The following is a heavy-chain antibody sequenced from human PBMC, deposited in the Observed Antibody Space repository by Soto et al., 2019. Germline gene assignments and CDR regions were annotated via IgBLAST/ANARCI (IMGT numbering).Heavy chain of an antibody. D-gene: IGHD4-17*01. J-gene: IGHJ5*02. CDR3: TRVDYGDDPNLTPRGFDP. Sequence: GGSLRLPCTASGFTFGDYAMRWFRQAPGKGLEWVGFIRSKAYGGTTEYAASVKGRFTISRDDSKSIDYLKMNSLKTEDTAVYYCTRVDYGDDPNLTPRGFDPWGQGTLVTVSS. CDR2: IRSKAYGGTT. CDR1: GFTFGDYA. V-gene: IGHV3-49*03.